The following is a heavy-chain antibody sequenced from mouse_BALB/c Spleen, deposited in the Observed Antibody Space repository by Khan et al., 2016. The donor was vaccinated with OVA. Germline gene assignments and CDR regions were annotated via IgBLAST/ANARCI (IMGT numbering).Heavy chain of an antibody. CDR1: GFSLTNYG. J-gene: IGHJ4*01. Sequence: VQLQESGPGLVAPSQSLSITCTISGFSLTNYGVHWIRQPPGKGLEWLVVIWSDGSTTYNSALKSRLTITEDNSKSQVFLQMNSPQTDDASLYICSGQPCYHYNNMDCWDRGTSVTVSS. CDR3: SGQPCYHYNNMDC. V-gene: IGHV2-6-1*01. CDR2: IWSDGST.